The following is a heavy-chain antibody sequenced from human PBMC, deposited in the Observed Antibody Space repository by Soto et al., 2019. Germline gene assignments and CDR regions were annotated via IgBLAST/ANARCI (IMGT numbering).Heavy chain of an antibody. Sequence: GASVKVSCKVSGYTLTELSMHWVRQAPGKGLEWMGGFDPEDGETIYAQKFQGRVTMTEDTSTDTAYMELSSLRSEDTAVYYCATAILVVVTAIGGFDPWGQGTLVTVSS. V-gene: IGHV1-24*01. D-gene: IGHD2-21*02. CDR3: ATAILVVVTAIGGFDP. J-gene: IGHJ5*02. CDR1: GYTLTELS. CDR2: FDPEDGET.